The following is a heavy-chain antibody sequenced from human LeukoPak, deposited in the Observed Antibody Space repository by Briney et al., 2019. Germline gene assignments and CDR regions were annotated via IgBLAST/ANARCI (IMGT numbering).Heavy chain of an antibody. CDR2: INIDGSNT. CDR1: RFTLSSYW. Sequence: PGGSLRLSCAASRFTLSSYWLHWVGQAPGKGLVWVSHINIDGSNTRYADSVKGRFTISRDNAENTLYLQMNSLRVDDTAVYYCATSRTFDYWGQGTLVTVSS. J-gene: IGHJ4*02. V-gene: IGHV3-74*01. CDR3: ATSRTFDY.